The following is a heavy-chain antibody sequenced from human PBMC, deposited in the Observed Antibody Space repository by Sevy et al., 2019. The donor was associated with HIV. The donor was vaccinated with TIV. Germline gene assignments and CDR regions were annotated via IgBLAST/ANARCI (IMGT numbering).Heavy chain of an antibody. V-gene: IGHV4-59*01. J-gene: IGHJ4*02. Sequence: SETLSLTCSVSGGSISGYYWSWIRQPPGKGLEWIGYINYSGSTNYNPSLKSRVTISVDTSKNQFSLKLSSVTAADTAVYHCARVAYCGGDCYPFDYWGQGTLVTVSS. CDR3: ARVAYCGGDCYPFDY. CDR2: INYSGST. CDR1: GGSISGYY. D-gene: IGHD2-21*02.